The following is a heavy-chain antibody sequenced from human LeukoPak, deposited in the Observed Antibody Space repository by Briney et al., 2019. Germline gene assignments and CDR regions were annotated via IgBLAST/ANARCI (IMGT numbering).Heavy chain of an antibody. Sequence: SETLSLTCAVSGHSITSNNWWSWVRRPPGKGLEWIGEVYHNGSTNYHPSLNGQFTITVDQSNTHFYLQLTSVTDADTAVYYCARDSDLTGYFSRFYYGLVVWGKGTTVTVSS. CDR3: ARDSDLTGYFSRFYYGLVV. D-gene: IGHD3-9*01. CDR2: VYHNGST. J-gene: IGHJ6*04. CDR1: GHSITSNNW. V-gene: IGHV4-4*02.